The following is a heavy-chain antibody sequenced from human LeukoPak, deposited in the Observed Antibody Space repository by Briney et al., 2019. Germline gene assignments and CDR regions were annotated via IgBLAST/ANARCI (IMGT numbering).Heavy chain of an antibody. J-gene: IGHJ5*02. Sequence: GGSLRLSCAASGFTFDDYAMHWVRQAPGKGLEWVSGISWNSGSIGYADSVKGRFTISRDNAKNSLYLQMNSLRAEDTALYYCAKGGDSCGWYGNWFDPWGQGTLVTVSS. CDR2: ISWNSGSI. V-gene: IGHV3-9*01. CDR1: GFTFDDYA. CDR3: AKGGDSCGWYGNWFDP. D-gene: IGHD6-19*01.